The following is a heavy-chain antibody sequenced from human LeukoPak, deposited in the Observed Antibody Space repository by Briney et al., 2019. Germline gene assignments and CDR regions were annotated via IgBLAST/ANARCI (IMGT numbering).Heavy chain of an antibody. D-gene: IGHD6-19*01. CDR3: ARVAGYYFDY. J-gene: IGHJ4*02. Sequence: SETLSLTCTVSGGSISSYYWSWLRQPPGKGLEWIGYIYYSGSTNYNPSLKSRVTISVDTSKNQFSLKLSSVTAADTAVYYCARVAGYYFDYWGQGTLVTVSS. CDR1: GGSISSYY. CDR2: IYYSGST. V-gene: IGHV4-59*01.